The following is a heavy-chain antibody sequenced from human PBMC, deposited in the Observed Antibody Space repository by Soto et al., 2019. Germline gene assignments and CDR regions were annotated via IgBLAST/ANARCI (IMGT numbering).Heavy chain of an antibody. CDR2: IYWDDDK. D-gene: IGHD3-9*01. CDR1: GFSLSSGGVG. J-gene: IGHJ5*02. V-gene: IGHV2-5*02. Sequence: SGPTLLNPTQTLTLTCTFSGFSLSSGGVGVGWIRQPPGKALEWLALIYWDDDKRYSPSLKSRLTITKDTSKNQVVLIMTNMDPVDTATYYCAHRPPYYDILTGYQKTKDWLDPWGQGTLVTVSS. CDR3: AHRPPYYDILTGYQKTKDWLDP.